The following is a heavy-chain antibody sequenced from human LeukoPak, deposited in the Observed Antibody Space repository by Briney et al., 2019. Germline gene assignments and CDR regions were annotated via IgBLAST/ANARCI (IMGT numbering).Heavy chain of an antibody. CDR1: GFTFSSYG. V-gene: IGHV3-30*18. CDR3: AKDGAYGSGSLDY. CDR2: ISYDGSNK. J-gene: IGHJ4*02. D-gene: IGHD3-10*01. Sequence: PGRSLRLSCAASGFTFSSYGMHWVRQAPGKGQEWVAVISYDGSNKYYADSVKGRFTISRDNSKNTLYLQMNSLRAEDTAVYYCAKDGAYGSGSLDYWGQGTLVTVSS.